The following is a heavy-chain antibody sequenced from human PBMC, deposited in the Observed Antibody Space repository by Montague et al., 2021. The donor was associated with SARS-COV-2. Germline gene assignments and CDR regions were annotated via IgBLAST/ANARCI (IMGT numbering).Heavy chain of an antibody. CDR2: ISGSGGST. J-gene: IGHJ4*02. D-gene: IGHD3-3*01. CDR1: GFTVSSNY. V-gene: IGHV3-23*01. Sequence: SLRLSCAASGFTVSSNYMSWVRQAPGKGLEWVSAISGSGGSTYYADSVKGRFTISRDNSKNTLYLQMNSLRAEDTAVYYCATSRFLEWLYTMDGTFDYWGQGTLVTVSS. CDR3: ATSRFLEWLYTMDGTFDY.